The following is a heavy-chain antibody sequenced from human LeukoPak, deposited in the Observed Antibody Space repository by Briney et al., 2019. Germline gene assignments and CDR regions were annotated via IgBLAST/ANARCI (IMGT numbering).Heavy chain of an antibody. CDR1: GGSISSYY. CDR3: ARGYGGNWFDP. V-gene: IGHV4-59*01. CDR2: IYYSGST. D-gene: IGHD4-23*01. J-gene: IGHJ5*02. Sequence: SETLSLTCTVSGGSISSYYWSWIRQPPGKGLEWIGYIYYSGSTNYSPSLKSRLTISVDTSKNQFSLKLSSVTAADTAVYYCARGYGGNWFDPWGQGTLVTVSS.